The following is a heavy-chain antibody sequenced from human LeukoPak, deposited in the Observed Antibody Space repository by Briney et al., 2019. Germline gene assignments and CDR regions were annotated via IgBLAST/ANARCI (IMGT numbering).Heavy chain of an antibody. CDR2: IWHDGSHK. CDR1: GFSFNTYA. CDR3: ARGIFGSGSYPDF. D-gene: IGHD3-10*01. V-gene: IGHV3-33*01. Sequence: GGSLRLSCAASGFSFNTYAMHWVRQAPGQGLEWVALIWHDGSHKFYSNSVRGQFTISRDNSKNTVYLQMNNLRPEDTAVYYCARGIFGSGSYPDFWGQRTLVTVSS. J-gene: IGHJ4*02.